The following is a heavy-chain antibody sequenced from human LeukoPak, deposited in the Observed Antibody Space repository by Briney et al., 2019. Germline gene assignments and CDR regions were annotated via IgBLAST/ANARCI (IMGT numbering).Heavy chain of an antibody. J-gene: IGHJ4*02. CDR2: ISTSGGST. CDR3: ASRASGYFFDY. D-gene: IGHD1-26*01. CDR1: GFTFSSYV. Sequence: GGSLRLSCAASGFTFSSYVMYWVRQAPGRGLEWVSTISTSGGSTYYTDSVKGRFTVSRDNSKNTLYLQMNSLRAEDTAVYYCASRASGYFFDYWGQGTLATVSS. V-gene: IGHV3-23*01.